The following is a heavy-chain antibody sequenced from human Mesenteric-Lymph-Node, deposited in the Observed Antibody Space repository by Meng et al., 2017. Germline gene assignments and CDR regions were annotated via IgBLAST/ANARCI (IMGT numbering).Heavy chain of an antibody. CDR3: AKGGGWYAY. CDR1: GASTTNDF. Sequence: QVQLQQSGPGLVKPLETLSLGCSVSGASTTNDFWTWVRPPPGKALEWIVYTSYTAGTSYNPSLKSRVSMSVDTSKNQFSLKLTSVTAADTAVYFCAKGGGWYAYWGQGALVTVSS. CDR2: TSYTAGT. D-gene: IGHD6-19*01. J-gene: IGHJ4*02. V-gene: IGHV4-59*01.